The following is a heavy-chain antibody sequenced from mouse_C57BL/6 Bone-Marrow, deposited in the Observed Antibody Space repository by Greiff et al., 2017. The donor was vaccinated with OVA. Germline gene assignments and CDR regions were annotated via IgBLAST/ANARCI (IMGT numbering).Heavy chain of an antibody. V-gene: IGHV1-50*01. J-gene: IGHJ4*01. Sequence: QVQLQQPGAELVKPGASVKLSCKASGYTFTSYWMQWVKQRPGQGLEWIGEIDPSDSYTNYNQKFKGKATLTVDTSSSTAYMQLSRLASEDSADYYCARWGTYDYDFAMDYWGQGTSVTVSS. D-gene: IGHD2-4*01. CDR3: ARWGTYDYDFAMDY. CDR1: GYTFTSYW. CDR2: IDPSDSYT.